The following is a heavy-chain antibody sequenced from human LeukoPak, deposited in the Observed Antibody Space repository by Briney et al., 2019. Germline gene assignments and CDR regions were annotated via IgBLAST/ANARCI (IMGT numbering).Heavy chain of an antibody. Sequence: ASVKVSCKASGYTFNGYYMHWVRQAPGQGLEWMGWINPNSGGTNYAQKFQGRVTMTRDTSISTAYMELSRLRSDDTAVYYCARVDHDFWSGYYFDYWGQGTLVTVSS. D-gene: IGHD3-3*01. CDR3: ARVDHDFWSGYYFDY. J-gene: IGHJ4*02. V-gene: IGHV1-2*02. CDR2: INPNSGGT. CDR1: GYTFNGYY.